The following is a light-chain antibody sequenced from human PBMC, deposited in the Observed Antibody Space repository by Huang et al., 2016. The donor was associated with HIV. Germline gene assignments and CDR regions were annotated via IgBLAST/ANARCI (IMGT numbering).Light chain of an antibody. V-gene: IGKV3-15*01. CDR3: QQYNNWPPWT. Sequence: EIVMTQSPATLSVSPGARATLSCRASQSVGSNLAWYQQKPGQAPRLLIYGASTKATGIPGRFSGSGSGTEFTLTISSLQSADFAVYYCQQYNNWPPWTFGQGTKVEIK. CDR2: GAS. J-gene: IGKJ1*01. CDR1: QSVGSN.